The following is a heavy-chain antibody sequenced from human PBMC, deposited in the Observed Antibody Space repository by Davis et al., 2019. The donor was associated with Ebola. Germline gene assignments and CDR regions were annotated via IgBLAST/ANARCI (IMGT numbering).Heavy chain of an antibody. CDR3: AKDTLNGKGGSYYYYGMDV. D-gene: IGHD3-16*01. J-gene: IGHJ6*02. CDR1: GFTFDDYA. Sequence: PGGSLRLSCAASGFTFDDYAMHWVRQAPGKGLEWVSGISWNSGSIGYADSVKGRFTISRDNAKNSLYLQMNSLRAEDTALYYCAKDTLNGKGGSYYYYGMDVWGQGTTVTVSS. V-gene: IGHV3-9*01. CDR2: ISWNSGSI.